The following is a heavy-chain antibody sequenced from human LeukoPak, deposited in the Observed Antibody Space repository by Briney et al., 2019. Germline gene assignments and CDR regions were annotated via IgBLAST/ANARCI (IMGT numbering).Heavy chain of an antibody. V-gene: IGHV4-38-2*02. CDR1: GSSISSDYY. D-gene: IGHD2-15*01. Sequence: SETLSLTCSVSGSSISSDYYWGWVRQPPGKGLEWIGSIKHRGRSYYNPSLKSRVTISVDTSKNRFSLQLSSVTAADTAVYYCARVVGATSIDYWGQGILVTVSS. J-gene: IGHJ4*02. CDR2: IKHRGRS. CDR3: ARVVGATSIDY.